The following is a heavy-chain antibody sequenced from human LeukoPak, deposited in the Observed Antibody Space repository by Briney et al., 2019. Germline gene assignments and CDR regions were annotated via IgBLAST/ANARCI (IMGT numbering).Heavy chain of an antibody. J-gene: IGHJ5*02. Sequence: VASVKVSCKASGYTFTGYYMHWVRQAPGQGLEWMGWINPNSGGTNYAQKFQGRVTMTRDTSISTAYMELSRLRSDDTAVYYCARFGYSGYDSANWFDPWGQGTLVTVSS. V-gene: IGHV1-2*02. CDR2: INPNSGGT. CDR3: ARFGYSGYDSANWFDP. CDR1: GYTFTGYY. D-gene: IGHD5-12*01.